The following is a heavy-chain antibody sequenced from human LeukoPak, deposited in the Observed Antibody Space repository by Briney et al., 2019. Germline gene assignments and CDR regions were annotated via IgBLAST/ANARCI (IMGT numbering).Heavy chain of an antibody. J-gene: IGHJ4*02. CDR1: GYTFTSYG. CDR3: ARRHSGSYSDYFDY. V-gene: IGHV1-18*01. CDR2: ISAYNGNT. D-gene: IGHD1-26*01. Sequence: ASVKVSCEASGYTFTSYGISWVRQAPGQGLEWMGWISAYNGNTNYAQKLQGRVTMTTDTSTSTAYMELRSLRSDDTAVYYCARRHSGSYSDYFDYWGQGTLVTVSS.